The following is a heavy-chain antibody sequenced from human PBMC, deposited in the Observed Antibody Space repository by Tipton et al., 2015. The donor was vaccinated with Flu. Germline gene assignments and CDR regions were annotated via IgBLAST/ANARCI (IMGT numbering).Heavy chain of an antibody. CDR2: ISAGGDNI. J-gene: IGHJ4*02. D-gene: IGHD2/OR15-2a*01. CDR1: GFTFSTYA. Sequence: SLRLSCVASGFTFSTYAMSWVRQAPGKGLEWVSTISAGGDNIKYADSVKGRFTNSRDNSTNTVFLQMSSLRAEDTAVYYCEMAPKEYSMLSAGYFDYWGQGTLVTVSS. CDR3: EMAPKEYSMLSAGYFDY. V-gene: IGHV3-23*01.